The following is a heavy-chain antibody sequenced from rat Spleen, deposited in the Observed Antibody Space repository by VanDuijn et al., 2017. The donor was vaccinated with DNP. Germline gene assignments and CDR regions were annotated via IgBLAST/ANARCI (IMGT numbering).Heavy chain of an antibody. CDR3: ARWTRYFDY. V-gene: IGHV3-1*01. CDR2: INYRGST. D-gene: IGHD1-7*01. J-gene: IGHJ2*01. Sequence: EVRLQESGPGLVQPSQSLSLTCSVTGYSIPSNYWAWIRKFPGNKMEWIGYINYRGSTGYNPSLKSRISITRETSRNHFFLHLISVTTEDTATYYCARWTRYFDYWGQGVMVTVSS. CDR1: GYSIPSNY.